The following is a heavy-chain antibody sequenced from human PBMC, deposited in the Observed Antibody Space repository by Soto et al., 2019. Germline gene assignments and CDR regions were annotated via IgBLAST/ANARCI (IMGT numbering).Heavy chain of an antibody. CDR2: ISSSGYT. Sequence: QVQLQESGPGLVKPSETLSLTCTVSGGSISTNYWSWIRQPPGKGLEWIGYISSSGYTNYNASLKSRITISIDTSKNQCSLKLTSVTAADTAVYYCASLHGARFDPWGQGNLVTVSS. D-gene: IGHD4-17*01. J-gene: IGHJ5*02. CDR3: ASLHGARFDP. V-gene: IGHV4-4*08. CDR1: GGSISTNY.